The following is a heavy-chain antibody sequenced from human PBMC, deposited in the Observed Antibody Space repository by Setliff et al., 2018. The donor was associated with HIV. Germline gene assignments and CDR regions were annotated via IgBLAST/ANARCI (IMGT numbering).Heavy chain of an antibody. V-gene: IGHV3-30*02. D-gene: IGHD3-10*01. CDR1: GFTFSHYG. CDR3: TRDPTPKELWFFSGYYSDY. Sequence: GGSLRLSCVVSGFTFSHYGMHWVRQAPGKGLEWVTFIASDVSKTHIADSVKGRFTISRDNSKDMLYLQMNSLSADDTAVYYCTRDPTPKELWFFSGYYSDYWGQGTLVTVSS. CDR2: IASDVSKT. J-gene: IGHJ4*02.